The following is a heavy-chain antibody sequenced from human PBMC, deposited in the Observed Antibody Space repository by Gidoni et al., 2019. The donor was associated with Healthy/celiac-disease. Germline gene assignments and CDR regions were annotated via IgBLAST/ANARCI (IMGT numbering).Heavy chain of an antibody. Sequence: RTYYRSKWYNDYAVSVKSRITINPDTSKNQFSLQLNSVTPEDTAVYYCARERLAAAGIFDYWGQGTLVTVSS. J-gene: IGHJ4*02. CDR2: TYYRSKWYN. CDR3: ARERLAAAGIFDY. D-gene: IGHD6-13*01. V-gene: IGHV6-1*01.